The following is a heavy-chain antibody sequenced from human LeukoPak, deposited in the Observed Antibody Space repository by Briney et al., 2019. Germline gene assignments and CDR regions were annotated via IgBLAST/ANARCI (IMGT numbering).Heavy chain of an antibody. Sequence: SETLSLTCTVSGGSISSSSYYWGWIRQPPGKGLEWIGSIYYSGSTYYNPSLKSRVTISVDTSKNQFSLSLSSVTAADTAVYYCARRQQGGYWSFDIWGRGAPVTVSS. CDR2: IYYSGST. CDR3: ARRQQGGYWSFDI. V-gene: IGHV4-39*01. CDR1: GGSISSSSYY. D-gene: IGHD6-13*01. J-gene: IGHJ2*01.